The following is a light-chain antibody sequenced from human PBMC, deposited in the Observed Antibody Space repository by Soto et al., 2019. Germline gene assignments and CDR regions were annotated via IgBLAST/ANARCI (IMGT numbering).Light chain of an antibody. J-gene: IGLJ1*01. CDR1: SSDIGGYNY. CDR2: DVN. V-gene: IGLV2-14*03. CDR3: TSYTSSSTLNYV. Sequence: QSALTQPASVSGSPGQSITISCTGTSSDIGGYNYVSWYQHHPGKAPKLMIFDVNNRPSGVSNRFSGSKSGNTASLTISGLQAEDEADYYCTSYTSSSTLNYVFGAGTKLTVL.